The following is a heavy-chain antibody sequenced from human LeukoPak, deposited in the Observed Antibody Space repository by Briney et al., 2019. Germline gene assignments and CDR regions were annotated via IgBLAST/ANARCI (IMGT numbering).Heavy chain of an antibody. CDR3: ARDRGREDHDYYYYYYMDV. V-gene: IGHV4-59*01. J-gene: IGHJ6*03. CDR2: IYYSGST. Sequence: SETLSLTCTVSGGSISSYYWSWIRQPPGKGLEWIGYIYYSGSTNYNPSLKSRVTMSVGTSKNQFSLKLNSVTAADTAVYYCARDRGREDHDYYYYYYMDVWGKGTTVTVSS. CDR1: GGSISSYY. D-gene: IGHD1-14*01.